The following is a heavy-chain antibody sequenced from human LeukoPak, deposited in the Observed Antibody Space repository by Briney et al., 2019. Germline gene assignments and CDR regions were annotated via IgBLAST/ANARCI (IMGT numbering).Heavy chain of an antibody. CDR2: IRYDGSNK. CDR3: AKVSSSWDNDAFDI. Sequence: PGGSLRLSCVASGFTFSRYGMHWVRQAPGKGLEWVAFIRYDGSNKYYADSVKGRFTFSRDNSKNTLYLQMNSLRAEDTAVYCCAKVSSSWDNDAFDIWGQGTTVTVSS. V-gene: IGHV3-30*02. CDR1: GFTFSRYG. D-gene: IGHD6-13*01. J-gene: IGHJ3*02.